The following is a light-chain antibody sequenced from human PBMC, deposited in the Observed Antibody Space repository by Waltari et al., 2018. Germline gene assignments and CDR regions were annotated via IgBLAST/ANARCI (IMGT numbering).Light chain of an antibody. CDR3: ATWDDSLNGPV. V-gene: IGLV1-44*01. Sequence: QSVLAQPPSASGTPRQRVTIPFSACNSNIGRNTLNWYQQFPGTAPTLLVYNHFQRPSGVPDRFSGSKSGTSAYLAILGVRPEDEADYYCATWDDSLNGPVFGGGTKLTVL. CDR2: NHF. J-gene: IGLJ2*01. CDR1: NSNIGRNT.